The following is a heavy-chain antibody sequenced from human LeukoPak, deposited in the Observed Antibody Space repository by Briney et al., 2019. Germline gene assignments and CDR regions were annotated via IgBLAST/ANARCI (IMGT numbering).Heavy chain of an antibody. Sequence: ASVKVSCKASGYTFTSYDINWVRQATGQRLEWMGWMNPNSGNTGYAQKFQGRVTITRNTSISTAYMELSSLRSEDTAVYYCARGPPIVVVPAAIAPRRNWFDPWGQGTLVTVSS. D-gene: IGHD2-2*01. J-gene: IGHJ5*02. CDR1: GYTFTSYD. V-gene: IGHV1-8*03. CDR2: MNPNSGNT. CDR3: ARGPPIVVVPAAIAPRRNWFDP.